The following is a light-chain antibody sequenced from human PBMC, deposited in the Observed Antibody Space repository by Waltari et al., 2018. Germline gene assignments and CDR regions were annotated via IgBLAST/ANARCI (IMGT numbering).Light chain of an antibody. V-gene: IGKV3-15*01. CDR3: QQYNHWPPWT. Sequence: ELEMTQSPATLSMSPGERATLSCRASQGLTTNLAWYQQKPGQPPRLLIYDASTRATGVPARFSGSGSGTEFILTISSLQSEDCAVYFCQQYNHWPPWTFGQGTKVEIK. CDR1: QGLTTN. J-gene: IGKJ1*01. CDR2: DAS.